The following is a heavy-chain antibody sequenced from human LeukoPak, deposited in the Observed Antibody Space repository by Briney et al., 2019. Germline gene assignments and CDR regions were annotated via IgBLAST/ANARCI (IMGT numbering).Heavy chain of an antibody. CDR3: ARDAGGGYGSGSLPTY. CDR1: GYTFTGYY. Sequence: ASVKVSCKAPGYTFTGYYMHWVRQAPGQGLEWMGWINPNSGGTNYAQKFQGWVAMTRDTSISTAYMELSRLRSDDTAVYYCARDAGGGYGSGSLPTYWGQGTLVTVSS. CDR2: INPNSGGT. D-gene: IGHD3-10*01. J-gene: IGHJ4*02. V-gene: IGHV1-2*04.